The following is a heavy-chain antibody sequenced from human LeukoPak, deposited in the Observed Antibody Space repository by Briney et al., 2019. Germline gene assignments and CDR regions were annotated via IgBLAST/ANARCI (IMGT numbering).Heavy chain of an antibody. CDR1: GFTFSDYY. Sequence: GGSLRLSCAASGFTFSDYYMSWIRQAPGKGLEWVSYISSSGSTIYYADSVKGRFTISRDNAKNSLYLQMNSLRAEDTAVYYCARDWGYGSGAVDWFDPWGQGTLVTVSS. CDR2: ISSSGSTI. D-gene: IGHD3-10*01. V-gene: IGHV3-11*01. CDR3: ARDWGYGSGAVDWFDP. J-gene: IGHJ5*02.